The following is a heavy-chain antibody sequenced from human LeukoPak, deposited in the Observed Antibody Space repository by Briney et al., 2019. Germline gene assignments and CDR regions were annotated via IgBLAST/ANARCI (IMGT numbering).Heavy chain of an antibody. CDR2: INSDGSSA. Sequence: GGSLRLSCAASGFTFSSYWMHWVRQAPGKGLVWVSRINSDGSSASYADSVKGRFTISRDNSKNTLYLQMNSLRAEDTAVYYCARAGYYYDSSGDYWGQGTLVTVSS. J-gene: IGHJ4*02. D-gene: IGHD3-22*01. CDR3: ARAGYYYDSSGDY. CDR1: GFTFSSYW. V-gene: IGHV3-74*01.